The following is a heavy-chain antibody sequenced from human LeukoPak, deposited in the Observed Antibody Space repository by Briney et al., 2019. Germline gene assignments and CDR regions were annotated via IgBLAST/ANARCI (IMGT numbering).Heavy chain of an antibody. Sequence: TGGSLRLSCAASGFTFSSCAMHWVRHPPAKGQEWGAVVSYDGSNRYYADSAKGRLTISTDNSKNTLYLQKNSMRAEDTAVYYCARMGIAAAVNNWFDPWGQGTLVTVSS. CDR1: GFTFSSCA. CDR3: ARMGIAAAVNNWFDP. J-gene: IGHJ5*02. V-gene: IGHV3-30*16. CDR2: VSYDGSNR. D-gene: IGHD6-13*01.